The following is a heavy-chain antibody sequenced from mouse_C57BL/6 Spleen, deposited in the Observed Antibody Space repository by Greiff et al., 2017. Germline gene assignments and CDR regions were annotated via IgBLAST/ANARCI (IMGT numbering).Heavy chain of an antibody. CDR1: GFTFSDYG. J-gene: IGHJ4*01. CDR2: ISSGSSTI. V-gene: IGHV5-17*01. Sequence: DVKLVESGGGLVKPGGSLKLSCAASGFTFSDYGMHWVRQAPEKGLEWVAYISSGSSTIYYADTVKGRFTISRDNAKNTLFLQMTSLRSEDTAMYYCARDGSSGYVAMDYWGQGTSVTVSS. CDR3: ARDGSSGYVAMDY. D-gene: IGHD3-2*02.